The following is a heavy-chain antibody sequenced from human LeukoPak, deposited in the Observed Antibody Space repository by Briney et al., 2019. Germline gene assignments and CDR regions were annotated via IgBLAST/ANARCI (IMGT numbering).Heavy chain of an antibody. Sequence: SVKVSCKASGGTFSSYAISWERQAPGQGLEWMGGIIPIFGTANYAQKFQGRVTITADESTSTAYMELSSLRSEDTAVYYCAREYGSGSYSFDYWGQGTLVTVSS. CDR1: GGTFSSYA. J-gene: IGHJ4*02. CDR2: IIPIFGTA. CDR3: AREYGSGSYSFDY. V-gene: IGHV1-69*01. D-gene: IGHD3-10*01.